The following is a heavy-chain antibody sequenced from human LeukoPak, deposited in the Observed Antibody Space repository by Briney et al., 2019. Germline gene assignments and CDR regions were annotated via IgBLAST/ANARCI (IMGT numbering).Heavy chain of an antibody. D-gene: IGHD1-14*01. V-gene: IGHV3-21*01. J-gene: IGHJ4*02. CDR3: ARAPGQDD. CDR2: ISSSSSYI. CDR1: GLTLSTSG. Sequence: PGGSLRLSCTASGLTLSTSGSNWVRQAPGKGLEWVSSISSSSSYIYYADSVKGRFTISRDNAKNSLYLQMNSLRADVTAVYYCARAPGQDDWGQGTLVTVSS.